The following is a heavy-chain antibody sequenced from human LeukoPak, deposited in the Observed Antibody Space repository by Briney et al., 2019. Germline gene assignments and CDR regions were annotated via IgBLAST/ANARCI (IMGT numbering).Heavy chain of an antibody. CDR2: ISAYNGNT. CDR3: ARDLAVAGTRWFDP. CDR1: GYTFTGYY. J-gene: IGHJ5*02. D-gene: IGHD6-19*01. V-gene: IGHV1-18*04. Sequence: ASVKVSCKASGYTFTGYYMHWVRQAPGQGLEWMGWISAYNGNTNYAQKLQGRVTMTTDTSTSTAYMELRSLRSDDTAVYYCARDLAVAGTRWFDPWGQGTLVTVSS.